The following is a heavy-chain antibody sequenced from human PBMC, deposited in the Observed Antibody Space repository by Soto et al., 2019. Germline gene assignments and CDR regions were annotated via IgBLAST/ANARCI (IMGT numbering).Heavy chain of an antibody. CDR2: ISSSSSTI. D-gene: IGHD5-18*01. V-gene: IGHV3-48*01. Sequence: PGGSLRLSCAASGFTFSSYSMNWVRQAPGKGLEWVSYISSSSSTIYYADSVKGRFTISRNKAKNSLYLQMNSLRAEDTAVYYCARDSGYSYGPPDYWGQGTLVTVSS. J-gene: IGHJ4*02. CDR3: ARDSGYSYGPPDY. CDR1: GFTFSSYS.